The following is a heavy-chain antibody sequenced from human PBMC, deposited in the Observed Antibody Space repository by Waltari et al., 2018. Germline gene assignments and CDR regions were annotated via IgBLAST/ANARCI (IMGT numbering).Heavy chain of an antibody. D-gene: IGHD6-13*01. J-gene: IGHJ6*02. CDR1: GYSISSGYY. Sequence: QVQLQESGPGLVKPSETLSLTCAVSGYSISSGYYWGWIRQPPGKGLEWIGSIYHSGSTYYNPSLKSRVTISVDTSKNQFSLKLSSVTAADTAVYYCARHGSIAAAGYYGMDVWGQGTTVTVSS. V-gene: IGHV4-38-2*01. CDR2: IYHSGST. CDR3: ARHGSIAAAGYYGMDV.